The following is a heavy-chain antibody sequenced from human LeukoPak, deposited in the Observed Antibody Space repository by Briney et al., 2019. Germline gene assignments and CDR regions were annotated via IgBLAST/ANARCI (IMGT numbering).Heavy chain of an antibody. V-gene: IGHV4-39*07. CDR1: GGSISSSSYY. D-gene: IGHD3-10*01. CDR3: ARVWYGSGKGNWFDP. Sequence: SETLSLTCTVSGGSISSSSYYWGWIRQPPGKGLEWIGSIYYSGSTYYNPSLKSRVTISVDTSKNQFSLKLSSVTAADTAVYYCARVWYGSGKGNWFDPWGQGTLVTVSS. J-gene: IGHJ5*02. CDR2: IYYSGST.